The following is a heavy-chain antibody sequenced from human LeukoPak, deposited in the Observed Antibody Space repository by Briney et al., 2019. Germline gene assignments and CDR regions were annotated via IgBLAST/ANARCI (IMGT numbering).Heavy chain of an antibody. CDR1: GYTFTSFD. D-gene: IGHD2-21*02. CDR2: MNPNSGHT. V-gene: IGHV1-8*01. CDR3: ARACGGDCYPSSGP. J-gene: IGHJ5*02. Sequence: GASVKVSCKASGYTFTSFDINWVRQATGQGLEWMGWMNPNSGHTGYAQKFQGRVTMTRNTSISTAYMELSSLRSEDTAVYYCARACGGDCYPSSGPWGQGTLVTVSS.